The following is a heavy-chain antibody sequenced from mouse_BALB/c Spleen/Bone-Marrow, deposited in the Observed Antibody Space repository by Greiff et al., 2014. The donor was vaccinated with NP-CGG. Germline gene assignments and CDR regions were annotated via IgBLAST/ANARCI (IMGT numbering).Heavy chain of an antibody. V-gene: IGHV2-9*02. CDR2: LWADGGT. J-gene: IGHJ4*01. Sequence: VQLQESGPGLVAPSQSLSITCTVSGFSLTTSGVHWVRQPPGQGLEWLGVLWADGGTNYNSALMSRRNISKDAAKSQVCLKMNSRQTEYTATDDCARTTTATGAIDYWGQGTSLTVSS. CDR3: ARTTTATGAIDY. D-gene: IGHD1-2*01. CDR1: GFSLTTSG.